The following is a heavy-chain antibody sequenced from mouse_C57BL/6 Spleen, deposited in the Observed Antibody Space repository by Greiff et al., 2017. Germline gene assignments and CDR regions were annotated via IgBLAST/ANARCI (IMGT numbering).Heavy chain of an antibody. Sequence: VQLQQPGAELVKPGASVKLSCKASGYTFTSYWMHWVKQRPGRGLEWIGRIDPNSGGTKYNEKFKSKATLTVDKPSSTAYMQLSSLTSEDSAVYDCAREDGSSFRYYYAMDYWGQGTSVTVSS. J-gene: IGHJ4*01. D-gene: IGHD1-1*01. CDR1: GYTFTSYW. CDR3: AREDGSSFRYYYAMDY. CDR2: IDPNSGGT. V-gene: IGHV1-72*01.